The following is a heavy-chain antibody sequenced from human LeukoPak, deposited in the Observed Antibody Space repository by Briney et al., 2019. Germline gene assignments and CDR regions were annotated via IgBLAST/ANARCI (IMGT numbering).Heavy chain of an antibody. CDR2: ISYDGSNK. D-gene: IGHD4/OR15-4a*01. J-gene: IGHJ3*02. CDR3: ARDGLGTDMVPKPSDAFDI. Sequence: GRSLRLSCAASGFTFSSYAMHWVRQAPGKGLEWVAVISYDGSNKYYADSVKGRFTISRDSSKNALYLQMNSLRAEDTAVYYCARDGLGTDMVPKPSDAFDIWGQGTMVTVSS. CDR1: GFTFSSYA. V-gene: IGHV3-30-3*01.